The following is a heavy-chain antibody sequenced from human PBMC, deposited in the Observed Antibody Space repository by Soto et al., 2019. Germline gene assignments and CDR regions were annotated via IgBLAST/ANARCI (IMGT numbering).Heavy chain of an antibody. CDR1: GFTFSSYA. D-gene: IGHD6-13*01. CDR3: AKDRRGSSTWSDY. CDR2: ISGSGDST. Sequence: PGGSLRLSCAASGFTFSSYAMSWVRQTPGKGLEWVSAISGSGDSTDYADSVKGRFAISRDNSKNTLFLQMNSLRAEDTAVYYCAKDRRGSSTWSDYWGQGTLVTVSS. J-gene: IGHJ4*02. V-gene: IGHV3-23*01.